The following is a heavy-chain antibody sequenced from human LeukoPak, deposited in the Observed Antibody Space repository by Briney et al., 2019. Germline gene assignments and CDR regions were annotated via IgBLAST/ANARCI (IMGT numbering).Heavy chain of an antibody. D-gene: IGHD4-17*01. V-gene: IGHV1-2*02. J-gene: IGHJ4*02. Sequence: GASVKVSCKASGYTFTGYYMHWVRQAPGQGLEWMGWINPNSGGTNYARKFQGRVTMTRDTSISTAYMELSRLRSDDTAVYYCARDLSVTTVTNPMTDYWGQGTLVTVSS. CDR1: GYTFTGYY. CDR2: INPNSGGT. CDR3: ARDLSVTTVTNPMTDY.